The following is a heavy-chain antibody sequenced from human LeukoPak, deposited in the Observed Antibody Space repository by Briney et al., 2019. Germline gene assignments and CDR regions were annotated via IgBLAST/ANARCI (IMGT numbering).Heavy chain of an antibody. CDR1: GGSISSSSYY. Sequence: SETLSLTCTVSGGSISSSSYYLGWIRQPPGKGLEWIGSIYYSGSTYYNPSLKSRVTISVDTSKNQFSLKLSSVTAADTAVYYCARRIVVVTATKNAFDIWGQGTMVTVSS. CDR2: IYYSGST. V-gene: IGHV4-39*01. D-gene: IGHD2-21*02. CDR3: ARRIVVVTATKNAFDI. J-gene: IGHJ3*02.